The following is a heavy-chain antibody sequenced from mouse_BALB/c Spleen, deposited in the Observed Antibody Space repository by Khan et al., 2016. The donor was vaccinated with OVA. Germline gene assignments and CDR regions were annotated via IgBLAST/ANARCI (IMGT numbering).Heavy chain of an antibody. CDR1: GFTFSTYG. CDR2: ISTGGHYT. Sequence: EVQVVESGGDLVEPGGSLKLSCAASGFTFSTYGMSWVRQTPDKRLEWVATISTGGHYTYYPASVRGRFTISRDNAKNPLYLQMTSLKSEDTAMFYCARLAYYYDSEGFAYWGQGTLVTVSA. J-gene: IGHJ3*01. CDR3: ARLAYYYDSEGFAY. D-gene: IGHD1-1*01. V-gene: IGHV5-6*01.